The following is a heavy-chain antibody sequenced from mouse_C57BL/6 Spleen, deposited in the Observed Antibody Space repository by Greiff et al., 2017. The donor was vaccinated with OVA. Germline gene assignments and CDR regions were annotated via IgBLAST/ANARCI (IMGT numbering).Heavy chain of an antibody. CDR1: GFTFSSYA. Sequence: EVQVVESGGGLVKPGGSLKLSCAASGFTFSSYAMSWVRQTPDKRLEWVATISDGGSYTYYPDNVKGRFTISRDNAKNNLYLQMSHLKSEDTAMYYCARDPVYFDYWGQGTTLTVSS. CDR2: ISDGGSYT. V-gene: IGHV5-4*01. J-gene: IGHJ2*01. CDR3: ARDPVYFDY.